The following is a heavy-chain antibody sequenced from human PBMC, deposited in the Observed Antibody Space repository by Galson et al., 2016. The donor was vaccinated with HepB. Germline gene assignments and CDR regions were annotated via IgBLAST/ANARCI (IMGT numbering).Heavy chain of an antibody. CDR2: INPYKGKK. D-gene: IGHD3-10*01. CDR1: GYTFRDFG. CDR3: ARDRSPLSSAPYYLDS. Sequence: SVKVSCKASGYTFRDFGISWVRQAPGHALESMGWINPYKGKKNYEQKLQGRVTLTTDTSTSTAYMELRSLRSDDTAVYYCARDRSPLSSAPYYLDSWGQGTLVTVSS. J-gene: IGHJ4*02. V-gene: IGHV1-18*01.